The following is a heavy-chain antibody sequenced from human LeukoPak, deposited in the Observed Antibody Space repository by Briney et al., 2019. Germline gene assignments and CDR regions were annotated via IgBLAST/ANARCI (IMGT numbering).Heavy chain of an antibody. J-gene: IGHJ4*02. CDR3: ARRTSVTIPFGY. Sequence: SETLSLTCAVYGGSFSGYYWSWIRQPPGKGLEWSGEINHSGSTNYNPSLKSRVTISVDKSKNQFSLKLSSVTAADTAVYYCARRTSVTIPFGYWGQGTLVTVSS. CDR2: INHSGST. V-gene: IGHV4-34*01. CDR1: GGSFSGYY. D-gene: IGHD4-11*01.